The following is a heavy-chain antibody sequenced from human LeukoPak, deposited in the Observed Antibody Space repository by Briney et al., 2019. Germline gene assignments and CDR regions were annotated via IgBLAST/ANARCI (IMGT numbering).Heavy chain of an antibody. J-gene: IGHJ3*02. CDR1: GFTFSSYA. CDR3: AKSQTWIQLWTPDAFDI. Sequence: GGSLRLSCAASGFTFSSYAMSWVRQAPGKGLEWVSAISGSGGSTYYADSVKGRFTISRDNSKNTLYLQMNSLRAEDTAVYYCAKSQTWIQLWTPDAFDIWDQGTMVTVSS. V-gene: IGHV3-23*01. D-gene: IGHD5-18*01. CDR2: ISGSGGST.